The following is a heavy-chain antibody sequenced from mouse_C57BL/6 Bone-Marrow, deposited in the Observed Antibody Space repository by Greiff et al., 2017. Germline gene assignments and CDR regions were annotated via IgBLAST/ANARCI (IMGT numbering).Heavy chain of an antibody. CDR2: ISSGSSTI. V-gene: IGHV5-17*01. J-gene: IGHJ2*01. D-gene: IGHD1-1*01. CDR1: GFTFSDYG. CDR3: ARDYYGSSLDY. Sequence: EVNVVESGGGLVKPGGSLKLSCAASGFTFSDYGMHWVRQAPEKGLEWVAYISSGSSTIYFADTVKGRFTISRDNAKNTLFLQMTRLRSEDTAMYYCARDYYGSSLDYWGQGTTLTVSS.